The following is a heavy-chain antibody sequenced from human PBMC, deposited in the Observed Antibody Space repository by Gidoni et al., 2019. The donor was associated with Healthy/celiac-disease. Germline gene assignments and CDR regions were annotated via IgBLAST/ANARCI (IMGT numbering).Heavy chain of an antibody. D-gene: IGHD3-10*01. J-gene: IGHJ4*02. V-gene: IGHV4-39*01. CDR2: IYYSGRT. Sequence: QLQLQESGPGLVKPSEPLSLTCTVSGCPISSSSYYWGWIRQPPGKGLEWSGSIYYSGRTYYNPSLKSRVTISVDTSKNQFSLNLSSVTAADTAVYYCARHLAGTDFDYWGQGTLVTVSS. CDR1: GCPISSSSYY. CDR3: ARHLAGTDFDY.